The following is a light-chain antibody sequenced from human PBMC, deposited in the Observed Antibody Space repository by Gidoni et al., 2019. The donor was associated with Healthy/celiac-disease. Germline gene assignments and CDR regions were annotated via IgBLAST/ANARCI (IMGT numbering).Light chain of an antibody. J-gene: IGKJ1*01. Sequence: DIQMTQSPSSLSASVGDRVTITCRASQSISSYLNWYQQKPGKAPKLLIYSASSLQSGVPLRFRGSGSGTDFTLTISSLQPEDFATYYCQQSYSTPRTFXQXTKVEIK. CDR3: QQSYSTPRT. CDR1: QSISSY. V-gene: IGKV1-39*01. CDR2: SAS.